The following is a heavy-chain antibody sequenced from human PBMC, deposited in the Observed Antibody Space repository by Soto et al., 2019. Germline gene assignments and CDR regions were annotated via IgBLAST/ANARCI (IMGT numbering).Heavy chain of an antibody. J-gene: IGHJ4*02. Sequence: QVQLVQSGAEVKKPGSSVKVSCKASGGTFSSYAISWVRQAPGQGLEWMGGIIPIFGTANYAQKFQGRVTITADESTSTADMELSSLRSEDTAVYYCAREPLVDVAAAVGRVGYWGQGTLVTVSS. V-gene: IGHV1-69*12. D-gene: IGHD6-13*01. CDR2: IIPIFGTA. CDR1: GGTFSSYA. CDR3: AREPLVDVAAAVGRVGY.